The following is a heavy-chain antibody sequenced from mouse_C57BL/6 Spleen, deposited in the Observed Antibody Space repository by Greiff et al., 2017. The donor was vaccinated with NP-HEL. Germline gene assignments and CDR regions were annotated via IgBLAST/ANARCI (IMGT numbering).Heavy chain of an antibody. D-gene: IGHD1-1*01. Sequence: EVHLVESGGGLVQPKGSLKLSCAASGFSFNTYAMNWVRQAPGKGLEWVARIRSKSNNYATYYADSVKDRFTISRDDSESMLYLQMNNLKTEDTAMYYCVRDYYGYYFDYWGQGTTLTVSS. V-gene: IGHV10-1*01. CDR3: VRDYYGYYFDY. CDR1: GFSFNTYA. J-gene: IGHJ2*01. CDR2: IRSKSNNYAT.